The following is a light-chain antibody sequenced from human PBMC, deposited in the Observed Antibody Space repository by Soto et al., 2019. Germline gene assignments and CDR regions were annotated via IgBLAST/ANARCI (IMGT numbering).Light chain of an antibody. CDR2: GAS. Sequence: EIVMTQTPATLSVSPGEKATLSCRASQSVSSNLAWYQQKPGQAPRLLIYGASTRATAIPDRFSGSGSGTDFTLTISRLEPEDFAVYYCQQSGTSRRTFGQGTKV. J-gene: IGKJ1*01. V-gene: IGKV3-20*01. CDR1: QSVSSN. CDR3: QQSGTSRRT.